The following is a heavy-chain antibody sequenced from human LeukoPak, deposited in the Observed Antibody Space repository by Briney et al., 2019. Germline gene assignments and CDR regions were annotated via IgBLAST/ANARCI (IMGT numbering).Heavy chain of an antibody. CDR3: ARDARHRYCSSTSCYRGWLDP. CDR1: GYTFSGYY. Sequence: ASVKVSCKASGYTFSGYYIHWVRQAPGQGLEWMGWINPNSGGTNYAQKFQGRVTITADESTSTAYMELSSLRSEDTAVYYCARDARHRYCSSTSCYRGWLDPWGQGTLVTVSS. CDR2: INPNSGGT. V-gene: IGHV1-2*02. D-gene: IGHD2-2*01. J-gene: IGHJ5*02.